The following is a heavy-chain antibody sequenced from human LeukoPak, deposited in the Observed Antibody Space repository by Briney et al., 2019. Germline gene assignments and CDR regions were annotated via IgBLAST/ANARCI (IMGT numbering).Heavy chain of an antibody. CDR2: IYYSGST. V-gene: IGHV4-59*01. CDR1: GGSISSYY. J-gene: IGHJ4*02. D-gene: IGHD1-7*01. Sequence: SETLSLTCTVSGGSISSYYWSWIRQPPGKGLEWIGYIYYSGSTNYNPSLKSRVTISVDTSKNQFSLKLSSVTAADTAVYYCAREGLELRVWYFDYWGQGTLVTVSS. CDR3: AREGLELRVWYFDY.